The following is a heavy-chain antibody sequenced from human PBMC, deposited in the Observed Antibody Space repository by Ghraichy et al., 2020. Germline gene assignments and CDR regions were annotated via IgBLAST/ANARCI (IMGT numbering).Heavy chain of an antibody. D-gene: IGHD2-2*01. CDR3: ARGSRLGATSLDF. CDR2: IKDDGSET. J-gene: IGHJ4*02. V-gene: IGHV3-7*03. Sequence: GRGAPGEGLGWLTNIKDDGSETHYVDSVKGRLTISRDNANNSVYLEMNSLRAEDAAVYYCARGSRLGATSLDFWGLGTLVTVSS.